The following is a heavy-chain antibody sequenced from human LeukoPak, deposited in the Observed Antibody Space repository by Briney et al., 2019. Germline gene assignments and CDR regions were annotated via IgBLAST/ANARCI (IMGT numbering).Heavy chain of an antibody. V-gene: IGHV3-23*01. Sequence: PGGSLRLSCAASGFTFDDYAMHWVRQAPGKGLEWVSGISGSGGSTYYADSVKGRFTISRDNSKNTLYLQMNSLRAEDTAVYYCAKGRKYSSSWYYFDYWGQGTLVTVSS. J-gene: IGHJ4*02. D-gene: IGHD6-13*01. CDR2: ISGSGGST. CDR3: AKGRKYSSSWYYFDY. CDR1: GFTFDDYA.